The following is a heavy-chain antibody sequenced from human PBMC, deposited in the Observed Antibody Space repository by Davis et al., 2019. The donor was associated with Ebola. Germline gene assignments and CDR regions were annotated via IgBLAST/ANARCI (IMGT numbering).Heavy chain of an antibody. J-gene: IGHJ6*03. CDR1: GYTFTSYD. D-gene: IGHD3-16*01. CDR2: IIPILGIA. Sequence: SVKVSCKASGYTFTSYDINWVRQATGQGLEWMGGIIPILGIANYAQKFQGRVTITSDESTSTAYMELSSLRSEETAVYYCARGKLGMYYYYYYMDVWGKGTTVTVSS. V-gene: IGHV1-69*10. CDR3: ARGKLGMYYYYYYMDV.